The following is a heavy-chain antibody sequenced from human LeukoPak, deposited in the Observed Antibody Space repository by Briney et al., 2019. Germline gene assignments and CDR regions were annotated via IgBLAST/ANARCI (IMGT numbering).Heavy chain of an antibody. Sequence: PGGSLRLSCTASGFTFSSYTMSWVRQAPGKGLKWVSTITTGGPNTYYADSVKGRFTASRDDSKNTLYLQMNSLKTEDTAVYYCTRGGPIVVVVAATEFDPWGQGTLVTVSS. CDR2: ITTGGPNT. J-gene: IGHJ5*02. V-gene: IGHV3-23*01. D-gene: IGHD2-15*01. CDR1: GFTFSSYT. CDR3: TRGGPIVVVVAATEFDP.